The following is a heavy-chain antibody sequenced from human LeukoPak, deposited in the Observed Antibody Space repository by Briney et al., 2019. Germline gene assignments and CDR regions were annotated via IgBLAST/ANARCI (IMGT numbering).Heavy chain of an antibody. V-gene: IGHV3-53*01. CDR2: IYSGGST. Sequence: PGGSLRLSCAASGFTVSSNYMSWVRQAPGKGLEWGSVIYSGGSTYYADSVKGRFTISRDNSKNTLYLQMNSLRAEDTAVYYCARDQRKYSSSSGAFDIWGQGTMVTVSS. CDR3: ARDQRKYSSSSGAFDI. J-gene: IGHJ3*02. D-gene: IGHD6-6*01. CDR1: GFTVSSNY.